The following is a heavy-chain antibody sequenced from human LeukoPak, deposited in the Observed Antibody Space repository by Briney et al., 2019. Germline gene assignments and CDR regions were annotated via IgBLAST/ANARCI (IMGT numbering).Heavy chain of an antibody. Sequence: GGSLRLSCAASGFTFSNYWMTWVRQAPGKGLEWVANIKRDGSEKHYVDSVKGRFTISRDNAKNSLYLQMNSLRAEDTAVYYCARVVGATNPYYYYYYMDVWGKGTTVTISS. J-gene: IGHJ6*03. CDR2: IKRDGSEK. D-gene: IGHD1-26*01. CDR1: GFTFSNYW. CDR3: ARVVGATNPYYYYYYMDV. V-gene: IGHV3-7*01.